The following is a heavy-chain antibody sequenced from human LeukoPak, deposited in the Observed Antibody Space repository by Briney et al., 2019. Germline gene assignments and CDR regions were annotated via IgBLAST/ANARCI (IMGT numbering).Heavy chain of an antibody. V-gene: IGHV3-66*01. CDR1: GFTVSSNY. J-gene: IGHJ4*02. D-gene: IGHD2-21*02. Sequence: PGGSLRLSCAASGFTVSSNYMSWVRQAPGKGLEWVSVIYSGGSTYHADSVKGRFTIPRDNSKNTLYLQMSSLRAEDTAVYYCAKEDNCGGDCGPDYWGQGTLVTVSS. CDR3: AKEDNCGGDCGPDY. CDR2: IYSGGST.